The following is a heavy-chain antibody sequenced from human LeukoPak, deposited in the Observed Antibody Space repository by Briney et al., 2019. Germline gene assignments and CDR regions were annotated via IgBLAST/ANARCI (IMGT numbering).Heavy chain of an antibody. V-gene: IGHV4-31*03. CDR3: ARGYESSGYYFYFDY. CDR1: GGSISSGDYY. Sequence: SETLSLTCTVSGGSISSGDYYWSWIRQHPGKGLEWIRYIYYTGCTHYNPSLKSRVTISLDTSKNQFPLKLTSVTAADTAVYYCARGYESSGYYFYFDYWGQGTLVTVSS. D-gene: IGHD3-22*01. J-gene: IGHJ4*02. CDR2: IYYTGCT.